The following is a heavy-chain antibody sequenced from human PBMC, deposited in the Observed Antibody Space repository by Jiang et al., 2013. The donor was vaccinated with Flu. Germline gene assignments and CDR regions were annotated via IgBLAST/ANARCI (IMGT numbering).Heavy chain of an antibody. J-gene: IGHJ6*02. Sequence: LLKPSETLSLTCAVYGGSFSGYYWSWIRQPPGKGLEWIGEINHSGSTNYNPSLKSRVTISVDTSKNQFSLKLSSVTAADTAVYYCARGRLGDDFWSGTGGMDVWGQGTTVTVSS. CDR3: ARGRLGDDFWSGTGGMDV. CDR2: INHSGST. CDR1: GGSFSGYY. V-gene: IGHV4-34*01. D-gene: IGHD3-3*01.